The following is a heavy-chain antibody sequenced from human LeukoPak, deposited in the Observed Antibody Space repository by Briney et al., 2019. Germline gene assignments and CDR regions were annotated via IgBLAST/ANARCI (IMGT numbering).Heavy chain of an antibody. CDR2: IWYDGSNK. CDR1: GFTFSSYG. CDR3: ARIATTDYYYGMDV. Sequence: GRSLRLSCAASGFTFSSYGMHWVRQAPGKGLEWVAVIWYDGSNKYYADSVKGRFTISRDNSKNTLYLQMNSLRAEDTAVYYCARIATTDYYYGMDVRGQGTTVTVSS. J-gene: IGHJ6*02. D-gene: IGHD1-1*01. V-gene: IGHV3-33*01.